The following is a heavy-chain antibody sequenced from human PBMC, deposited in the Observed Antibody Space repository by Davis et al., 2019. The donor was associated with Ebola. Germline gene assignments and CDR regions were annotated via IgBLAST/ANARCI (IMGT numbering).Heavy chain of an antibody. CDR2: IHYGGSA. CDR3: ARASIGDCSGDTCQFEGFDP. CDR1: GASISSHY. V-gene: IGHV4-59*11. J-gene: IGHJ5*02. Sequence: ETLSLTCTVSGASISSHYWSWLRQPPGKGLEWIGYIHYGGSAIYNPSLKRRAIISLDRPKNQFSLNLSSGTTADTAVYYCARASIGDCSGDTCQFEGFDPWGQGTLVTVSS. D-gene: IGHD2-15*01.